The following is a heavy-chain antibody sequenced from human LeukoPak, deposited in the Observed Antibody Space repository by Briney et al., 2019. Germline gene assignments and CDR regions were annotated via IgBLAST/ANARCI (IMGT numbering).Heavy chain of an antibody. D-gene: IGHD3-22*01. Sequence: VASVKVSCKASGYTFTGYYMHWVRQAPGQGLEWMGWINPNSGGTNYAQKFQGRVTMTRDTSISTAYMELSRLRSDDTAVYYCARVSWDSSGCYFDYWGQGTLVTVSS. J-gene: IGHJ4*02. CDR2: INPNSGGT. V-gene: IGHV1-2*02. CDR1: GYTFTGYY. CDR3: ARVSWDSSGCYFDY.